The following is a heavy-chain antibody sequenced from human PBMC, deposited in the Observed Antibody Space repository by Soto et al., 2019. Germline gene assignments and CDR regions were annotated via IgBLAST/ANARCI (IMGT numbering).Heavy chain of an antibody. V-gene: IGHV1-8*01. J-gene: IGHJ4*02. CDR3: ARGPRESGEWLLFDY. CDR1: GYTFTTYE. D-gene: IGHD3-3*01. CDR2: MNPNDGNT. Sequence: QVQLVQSGADVKKPGASVTVSCKASGYTFTTYEINWVRQATGQGLEWMGRMNPNDGNTGYAQKIQGRATMTRNTSVTTAYMELSGLRSDDTAVYYCARGPRESGEWLLFDYWGQGALVTVSS.